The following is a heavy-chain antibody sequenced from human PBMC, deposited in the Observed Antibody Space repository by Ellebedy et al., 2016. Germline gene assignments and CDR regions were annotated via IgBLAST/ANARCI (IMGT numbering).Heavy chain of an antibody. V-gene: IGHV1-69*04. CDR3: ARVVPRYYDILTGDGAFDI. CDR2: IIPILGIA. J-gene: IGHJ3*02. D-gene: IGHD3-9*01. Sequence: SVKVSXXASGGTFSSYAISWVRQAPGQGLEWMGRIIPILGIANYAQKFQGRVTITADKSTSTAYMELSSLRSEDTAVYYCARVVPRYYDILTGDGAFDIWGQGTMVTVSS. CDR1: GGTFSSYA.